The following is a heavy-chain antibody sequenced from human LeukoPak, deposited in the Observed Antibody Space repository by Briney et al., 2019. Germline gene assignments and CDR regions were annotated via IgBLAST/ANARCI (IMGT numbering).Heavy chain of an antibody. CDR2: ISAYNGNT. CDR1: GYTFTSYG. Sequence: GASVKVSCKASGYTFTSYGISWVRQAPGQGLEWMGWISAYNGNTNYAQKLQGRVNMTTDTSTSTAYVELRSLTSDDTAVYYCARNLYYYGSGSEFDYWGQGTLVTVSS. D-gene: IGHD3-10*01. J-gene: IGHJ4*02. CDR3: ARNLYYYGSGSEFDY. V-gene: IGHV1-18*01.